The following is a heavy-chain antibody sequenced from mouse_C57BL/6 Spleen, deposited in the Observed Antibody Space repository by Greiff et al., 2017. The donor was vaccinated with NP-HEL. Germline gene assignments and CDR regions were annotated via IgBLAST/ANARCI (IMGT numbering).Heavy chain of an antibody. Sequence: DVQLVESGGDLVKPGGSLKLSCAASGFTFSSYGMSWVRQTPDKRLEWVATISSGGSYTYYPDSVKGRFTISRDNAKNTLYLQMSSLKSEDTAMYYSARDYSNYDWFAYWGQGTLVTVSA. J-gene: IGHJ3*01. CDR3: ARDYSNYDWFAY. D-gene: IGHD2-5*01. CDR1: GFTFSSYG. V-gene: IGHV5-6*01. CDR2: ISSGGSYT.